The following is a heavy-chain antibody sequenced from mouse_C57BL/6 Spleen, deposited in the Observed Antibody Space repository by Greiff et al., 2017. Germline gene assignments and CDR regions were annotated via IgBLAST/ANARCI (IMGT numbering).Heavy chain of an antibody. CDR1: GFTFTDYY. Sequence: EVQVVESGGGLVQPVGSLSLSCAASGFTFTDYYMSWVRQAPGKALEWLGFIRNKANGYTTEYSAYVKGRFTISRDNSQSILYLQMHAMIAADSATYYYSRYPFCHWYFDVWGTATAVTVSS. V-gene: IGHV7-3*01. CDR3: SRYPFCHWYFDV. J-gene: IGHJ1*03. CDR2: IRNKANGYTT.